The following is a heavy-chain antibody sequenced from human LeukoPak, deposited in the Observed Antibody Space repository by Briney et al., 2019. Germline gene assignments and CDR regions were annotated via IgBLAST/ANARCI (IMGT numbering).Heavy chain of an antibody. D-gene: IGHD3-10*01. Sequence: SETLSLTCTVSGGSVTSDIYYWTWIRQPAGKGLEWIGRILASGITSYNPSLEGRLTISVDTAKNQFSLKLTSVTVADTAVYYGARDRGFNTARGVPSWFDPWGQGTLVTVSS. CDR3: ARDRGFNTARGVPSWFDP. J-gene: IGHJ5*02. V-gene: IGHV4-61*02. CDR2: ILASGIT. CDR1: GGSVTSDIYY.